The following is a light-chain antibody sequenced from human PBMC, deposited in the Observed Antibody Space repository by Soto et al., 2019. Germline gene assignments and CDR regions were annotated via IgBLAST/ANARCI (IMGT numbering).Light chain of an antibody. Sequence: QSALTQPASVSGSPGQSITISCTGTSSDVGGYNYVSWYQQHPGKAPKLMIYDVSNRPSGVSNRFSGSKSGNTASLTISGLQAEDEADYYCSSYRSSSTFVFGTGTKLTV. CDR2: DVS. CDR1: SSDVGGYNY. V-gene: IGLV2-14*01. CDR3: SSYRSSSTFV. J-gene: IGLJ1*01.